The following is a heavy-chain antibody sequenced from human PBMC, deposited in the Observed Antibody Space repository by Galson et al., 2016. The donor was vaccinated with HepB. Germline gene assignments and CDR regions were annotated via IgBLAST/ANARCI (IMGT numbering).Heavy chain of an antibody. D-gene: IGHD5-24*01. J-gene: IGHJ4*02. CDR3: ARINRHGYNNYVCDY. V-gene: IGHV2-70*01. Sequence: PALVKPTQTLTLTCTFSGFSLSTSGMCVSWIRQPPGKALEWLAFIDWEDDKYYNISLRTRLTISKDASKNQVVLTMTDMAPGDTARYYCARINRHGYNNYVCDYWGQGTLIPVAS. CDR1: GFSLSTSGMC. CDR2: IDWEDDK.